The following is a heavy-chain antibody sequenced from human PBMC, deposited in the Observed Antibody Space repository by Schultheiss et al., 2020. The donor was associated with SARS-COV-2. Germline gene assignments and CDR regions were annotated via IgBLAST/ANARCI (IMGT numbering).Heavy chain of an antibody. Sequence: GGSLRLSCAASGFTVSSNYMSWVRQAPGKGLEWVANIKQDGSEKYYVDSVKGRFTISRDNAKNSLYLQMSSLRAEDTAVYYCARDSHYYDTPDYWGQGTLVTVSS. V-gene: IGHV3-7*01. CDR2: IKQDGSEK. D-gene: IGHD3-22*01. J-gene: IGHJ4*02. CDR1: GFTVSSNY. CDR3: ARDSHYYDTPDY.